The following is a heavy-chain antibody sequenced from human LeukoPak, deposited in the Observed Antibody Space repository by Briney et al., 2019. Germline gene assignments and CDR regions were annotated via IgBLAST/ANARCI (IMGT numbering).Heavy chain of an antibody. V-gene: IGHV4-39*07. Sequence: SETLSLTCTVSGGSISSSSYYWGWIRQPPGKGLEWIGSIYYSGSTYYNPSLKSRVTISVDTSKNQFSLKLSSVTAADTAVYYCARDHGGITMVRGVIIGGSWFDPWGQGTLVTVSS. CDR1: GGSISSSSYY. J-gene: IGHJ5*02. CDR2: IYYSGST. CDR3: ARDHGGITMVRGVIIGGSWFDP. D-gene: IGHD3-10*01.